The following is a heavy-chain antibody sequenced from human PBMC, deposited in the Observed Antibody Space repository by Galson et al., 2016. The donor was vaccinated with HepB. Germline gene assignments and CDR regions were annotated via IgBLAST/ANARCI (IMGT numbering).Heavy chain of an antibody. CDR2: ISHNGVGT. CDR3: AKCLWVRGVYPFYP. V-gene: IGHV3-23*01. Sequence: SLRLSCAASEFTFSSYAMSWVRQAPGKGLEWVSCISHNGVGTFYADSVKGRFTISRDNSKNTVYLQMNNLRAEDTAVYYCAKCLWVRGVYPFYPWGQGTLVTVSS. D-gene: IGHD3-10*01. CDR1: EFTFSSYA. J-gene: IGHJ5*02.